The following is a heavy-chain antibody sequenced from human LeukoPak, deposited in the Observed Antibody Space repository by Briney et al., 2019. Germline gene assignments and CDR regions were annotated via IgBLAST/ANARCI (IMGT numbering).Heavy chain of an antibody. Sequence: GGSLRLSCAASGFTFDGYAMHWVRQAPGKGMEWVSGISWNSGSIGYADSVKGRFTISRDNAKNSLYLQMNSLRAEDTALYYCAKDIGGYLYYYFDYWGQGTLVTVSS. D-gene: IGHD5-12*01. J-gene: IGHJ4*02. CDR3: AKDIGGYLYYYFDY. V-gene: IGHV3-9*01. CDR1: GFTFDGYA. CDR2: ISWNSGSI.